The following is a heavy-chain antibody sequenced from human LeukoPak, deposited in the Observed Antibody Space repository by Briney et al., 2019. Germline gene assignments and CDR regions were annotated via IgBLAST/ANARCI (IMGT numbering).Heavy chain of an antibody. J-gene: IGHJ4*02. CDR2: ISSSSSYI. CDR1: GFTFSSYS. D-gene: IGHD3-22*01. Sequence: GGSLRLSCAASGFTFSSYSMNWVRQAPGKGLEWVSSISSSSSYIYYADSVKGRFTISRDNAKSSLFLQMNSLRAEDTAVYYCAKPRHYYDSSGYSDYWGQGTLVTVSS. V-gene: IGHV3-21*01. CDR3: AKPRHYYDSSGYSDY.